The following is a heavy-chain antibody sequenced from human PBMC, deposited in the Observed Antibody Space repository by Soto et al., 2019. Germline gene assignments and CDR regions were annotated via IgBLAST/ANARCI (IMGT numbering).Heavy chain of an antibody. V-gene: IGHV4-4*02. CDR2: IFHSGRT. CDR3: ARASSAYHP. CDR1: GGSISSPNW. J-gene: IGHJ5*02. Sequence: QVQLQESGPGLMKPSGTLSLTCAVSGGSISSPNWWSWVRQPPGKGLEWIGEIFHSGRTNYNPSLKSRDTILVDKSKNRFSLILNSVTAADPAVYYCARASSAYHPWRQGTLVTVST. D-gene: IGHD3-22*01.